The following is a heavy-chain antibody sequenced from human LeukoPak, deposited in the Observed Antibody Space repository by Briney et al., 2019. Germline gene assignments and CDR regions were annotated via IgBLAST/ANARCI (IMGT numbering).Heavy chain of an antibody. D-gene: IGHD1-20*01. CDR2: INPNSGGT. CDR1: GYTFTGYY. J-gene: IGHJ6*02. Sequence: KPGASVKVSCKASGYTFTGYYMHWVRQAPGQGLEWMGWINPNSGGTNYAQRFQGRDNMTRETSISTAYTELSRLRPDDTAVYQFARGLRYNWNYDYYYSMDVWGQGTTVTVSS. CDR3: ARGLRYNWNYDYYYSMDV. V-gene: IGHV1-2*02.